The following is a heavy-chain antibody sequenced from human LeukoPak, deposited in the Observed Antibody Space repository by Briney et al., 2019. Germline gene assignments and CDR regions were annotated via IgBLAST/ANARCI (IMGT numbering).Heavy chain of an antibody. D-gene: IGHD5-24*01. V-gene: IGHV4-59*08. CDR1: GGSISSYY. Sequence: SETLSLTCTVSGGSISSYYWSWIRQPPGKGLEWIGYIYYSGSTNYNPSLKSRVTISVDTSKNQFSLKLSSVTAADTAVYYCAMRRDGYNLGAFDIWGQGTMVTVSS. CDR3: AMRRDGYNLGAFDI. J-gene: IGHJ3*02. CDR2: IYYSGST.